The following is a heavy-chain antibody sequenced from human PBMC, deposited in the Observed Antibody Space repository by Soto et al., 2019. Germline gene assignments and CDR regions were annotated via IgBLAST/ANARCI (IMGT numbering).Heavy chain of an antibody. Sequence: SVKVSCKASGGTFSSYTISWVRQAPGQGLEWMGRIIPILGIANYAQRFQGRVTITADKSTSTAYMELSSLRSEDTAVYYCARDRSSGYSYLWFDPWGQGTLVTVSS. J-gene: IGHJ5*02. D-gene: IGHD5-18*01. CDR1: GGTFSSYT. V-gene: IGHV1-69*04. CDR2: IIPILGIA. CDR3: ARDRSSGYSYLWFDP.